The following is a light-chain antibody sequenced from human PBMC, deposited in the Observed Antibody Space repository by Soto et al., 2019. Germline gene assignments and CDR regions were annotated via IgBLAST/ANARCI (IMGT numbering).Light chain of an antibody. CDR1: QSVSSN. Sequence: EIVMTQSPATLSVSPGERATLSCRASQSVSSNLAWYQQKPGQAPRLLIYGASTRATGIPARFSGSGSGTEFTLTISSLQSEDFADYYCQQYNNWAWTFGQGTKVDIK. CDR2: GAS. CDR3: QQYNNWAWT. J-gene: IGKJ1*01. V-gene: IGKV3-15*01.